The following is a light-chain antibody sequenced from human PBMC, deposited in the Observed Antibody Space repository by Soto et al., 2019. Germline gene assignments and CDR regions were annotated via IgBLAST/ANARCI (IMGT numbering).Light chain of an antibody. V-gene: IGKV2-28*01. Sequence: IVMTQSPLSLPVTPGEPASISCRSSQSLLHSNGYNYLDLYLQKPGQSPQLLIYLGSNRASGVPDRISGSGSGTDYTLEISRVEAEDVGVYYCMQALQTPPTFGQGTKVDI. CDR2: LGS. CDR1: QSLLHSNGYNY. CDR3: MQALQTPPT. J-gene: IGKJ1*01.